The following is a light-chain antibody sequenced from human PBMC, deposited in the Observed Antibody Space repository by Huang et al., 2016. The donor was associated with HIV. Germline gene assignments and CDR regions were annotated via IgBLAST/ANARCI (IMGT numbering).Light chain of an antibody. CDR1: QNIGTS. CDR2: ATF. V-gene: IGKV1-39*01. J-gene: IGKJ1*01. Sequence: DIQMTQSPSSLSASVGDRVTITCRASQNIGTSLNWYQQKPGQAPKLLIYATFNLHFGIPSRFSGGGSGTSFTLTISNLQPDDVATYFCQQSQGLPRTFGRGTKVDI. CDR3: QQSQGLPRT.